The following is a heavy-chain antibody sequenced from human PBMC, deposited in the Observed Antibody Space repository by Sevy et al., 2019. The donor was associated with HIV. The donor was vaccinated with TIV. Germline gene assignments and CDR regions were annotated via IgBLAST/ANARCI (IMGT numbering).Heavy chain of an antibody. D-gene: IGHD1-26*01. Sequence: SETLSLTCTVSGGSITSLYWNWIRQPPGKGLEWIANIYYNGHINYNPSLMRRVTFSLDTSKNQFTLRLSSVTAADTARYYCAGENAWGRGYSWGQGTLVTVSS. V-gene: IGHV4-59*08. J-gene: IGHJ4*02. CDR3: AGENAWGRGYS. CDR1: GGSITSLY. CDR2: IYYNGHI.